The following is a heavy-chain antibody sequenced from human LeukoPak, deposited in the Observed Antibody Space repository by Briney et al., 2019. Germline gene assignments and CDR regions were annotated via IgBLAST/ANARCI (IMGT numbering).Heavy chain of an antibody. V-gene: IGHV3-7*01. CDR1: GFTFSSYW. Sequence: GGSLRLSCAASGFTFSSYWMSWVRQAPGKGLEWVANIKQDGSEKYYVDSVKGRFTISRDNAKNSLYLQMNSLRAEDTAVYYCARDKEQWLVRVRGYYYYYYMDVWGKGTTVTISS. D-gene: IGHD6-19*01. CDR3: ARDKEQWLVRVRGYYYYYYMDV. CDR2: IKQDGSEK. J-gene: IGHJ6*03.